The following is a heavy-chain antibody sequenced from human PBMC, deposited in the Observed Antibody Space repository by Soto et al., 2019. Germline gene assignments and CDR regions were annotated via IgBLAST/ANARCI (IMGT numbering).Heavy chain of an antibody. J-gene: IGHJ4*02. CDR2: MSYSGDET. CDR1: GFNFKIQA. Sequence: EVHLLESGGGLIQPGGSLRLSCAASGFNFKIQAKGWVRRAPGKGLEWVSVMSYSGDETYYADSVKGRFTISRDNSENMLYLQMSRLRVEDTAISYCAKDAARTSGWYYFDHWGQGALVTVTS. CDR3: AKDAARTSGWYYFDH. D-gene: IGHD6-19*01. V-gene: IGHV3-23*01.